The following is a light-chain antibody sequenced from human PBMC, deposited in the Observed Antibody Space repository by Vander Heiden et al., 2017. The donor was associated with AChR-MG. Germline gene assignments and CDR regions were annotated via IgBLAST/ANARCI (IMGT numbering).Light chain of an antibody. CDR1: NIGTKS. CDR2: DDD. CDR3: QVWDVSGDHLYV. J-gene: IGLJ1*01. Sequence: SYVLTQPPSVSVAPGKTAKITCGGNNIGTKSVHWYQQRPGQVPVLVVYDDDDRPSGIPERFSGSNSENTATLTISRVEAGDEADYYCQVWDVSGDHLYVFGTGTQVIVL. V-gene: IGLV3-21*03.